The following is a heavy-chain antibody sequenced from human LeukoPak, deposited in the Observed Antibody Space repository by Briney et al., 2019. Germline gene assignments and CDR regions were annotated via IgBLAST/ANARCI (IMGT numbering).Heavy chain of an antibody. CDR3: ARRHYYYDRSGFYDYFDT. CDR2: IYPGDSDT. V-gene: IGHV5-51*01. Sequence: GESLKISCKGSGYSFTSYWIGWVRQMPGKGLEWMGTIYPGDSDTRYSPSFQGQVTLSADKSISTAYLQWSSLKASDTAMYYCARRHYYYDRSGFYDYFDTWGQGTQVTVTS. CDR1: GYSFTSYW. J-gene: IGHJ4*02. D-gene: IGHD3-22*01.